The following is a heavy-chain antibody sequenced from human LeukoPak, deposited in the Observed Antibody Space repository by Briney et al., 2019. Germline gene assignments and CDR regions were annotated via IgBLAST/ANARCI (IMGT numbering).Heavy chain of an antibody. CDR3: AKVRGKPTN. CDR2: ISGSGGST. J-gene: IGHJ4*02. Sequence: PGGSLRLSCAASGFTFSNAWMSWVRQAPGKGLEWVSAISGSGGSTYYADSVKGRFTISRDNSKNTLYLQMNSLRAEDTAVYYCAKVRGKPTNWGQETLVTVSS. V-gene: IGHV3-23*01. CDR1: GFTFSNAW. D-gene: IGHD5-12*01.